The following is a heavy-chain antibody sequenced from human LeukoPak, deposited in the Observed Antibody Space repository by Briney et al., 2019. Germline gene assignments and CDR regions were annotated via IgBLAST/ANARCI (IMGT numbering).Heavy chain of an antibody. CDR1: GFTFDDYA. CDR2: ISWNSGSI. D-gene: IGHD5-18*01. Sequence: PGGPLRLSCAASGFTFDDYAMHWVRQAPGKGLEWVSGISWNSGSIGYADSVKGRFTISRDNAKNSLYLQMNSLRAEDTALYYCAKDRGYSYGSDAFDIWGQGTMVTVSS. V-gene: IGHV3-9*01. J-gene: IGHJ3*02. CDR3: AKDRGYSYGSDAFDI.